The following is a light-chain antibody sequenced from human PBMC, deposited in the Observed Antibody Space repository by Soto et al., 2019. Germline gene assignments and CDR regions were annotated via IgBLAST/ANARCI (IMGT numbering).Light chain of an antibody. V-gene: IGKV3-20*01. CDR3: QHYRTS. CDR1: QSVSSSY. CDR2: GAS. J-gene: IGKJ4*01. Sequence: EIVLTQSPGTLSLSPGERATLSCRASQSVSSSYLAWYQQTPGQAPRQLIYGASSRATGIPDRFSGSGSGTDFTLTITRLEPEDFAVYYCQHYRTSFGGGTRVEIK.